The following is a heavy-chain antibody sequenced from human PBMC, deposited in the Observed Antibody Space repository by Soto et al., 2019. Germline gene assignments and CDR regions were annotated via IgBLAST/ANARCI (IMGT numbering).Heavy chain of an antibody. CDR1: GYTFTSYG. Sequence: QVHLVQSGAEVKKPGASVKVSCKGSGYTFTSYGITWVRQAPGQGLEWMGWISAHNGNTDYAQRLQGRVTVTRDTSTSTAYIELRRLRSAGTAVYDCARGRYGDYWGQGALVTVSS. J-gene: IGHJ4*02. CDR3: ARGRYGDY. D-gene: IGHD1-1*01. V-gene: IGHV1-18*01. CDR2: ISAHNGNT.